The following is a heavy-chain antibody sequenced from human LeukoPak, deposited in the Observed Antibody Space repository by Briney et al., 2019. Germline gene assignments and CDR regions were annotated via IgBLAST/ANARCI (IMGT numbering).Heavy chain of an antibody. Sequence: PSETLSLTCTVSGGSISSSSYYWGWIRQPPGKGLEWIGSIYYSGSTYYNPSLKSRVTISVDTSKNQFSLKLSSVTAADTAVYYCARERYYYDSSGQNWFDPWGQGTLVTVSS. CDR1: GGSISSSSYY. CDR2: IYYSGST. J-gene: IGHJ5*02. CDR3: ARERYYYDSSGQNWFDP. V-gene: IGHV4-39*07. D-gene: IGHD3-22*01.